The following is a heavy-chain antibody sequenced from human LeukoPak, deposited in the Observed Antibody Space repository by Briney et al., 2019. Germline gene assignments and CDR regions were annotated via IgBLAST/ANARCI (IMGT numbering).Heavy chain of an antibody. V-gene: IGHV4-59*01. CDR3: ARDLDMYYFDY. Sequence: SETLSLTCTVSGGSISSYYWSWIRQPPGKGLEWIGYIYYSGSTNYNPSLKSRVTISVDTSKNQFSLKLSSVTAADTAVYYCARDLDMYYFDYWGQGTLVTVSS. D-gene: IGHD3-9*01. CDR2: IYYSGST. CDR1: GGSISSYY. J-gene: IGHJ4*02.